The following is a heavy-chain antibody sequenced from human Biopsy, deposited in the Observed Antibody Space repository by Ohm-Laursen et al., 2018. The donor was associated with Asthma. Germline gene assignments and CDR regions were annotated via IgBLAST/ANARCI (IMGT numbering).Heavy chain of an antibody. CDR3: ARATVAAAGND. V-gene: IGHV3-30*01. D-gene: IGHD6-13*01. CDR1: RFTYE. Sequence: SLRLSCAASRFTYEMHWVRRAPGKGLEWLSSISYDGHNQHYADSVKGRFTISRDNSKNTVSLEMNSLRRDDTAVYFCARATVAAAGNDWGQGTLVTVSS. CDR2: ISYDGHNQ. J-gene: IGHJ4*02.